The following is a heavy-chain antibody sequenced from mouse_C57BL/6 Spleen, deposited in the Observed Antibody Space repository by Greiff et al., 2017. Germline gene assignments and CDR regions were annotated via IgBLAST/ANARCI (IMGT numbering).Heavy chain of an antibody. CDR1: GYTFTSYT. CDR2: INPSSGYT. J-gene: IGHJ2*01. CDR3: AREGVTTVVPFDY. V-gene: IGHV1-4*01. Sequence: QVQLKESGAELARPGASVKMSCKASGYTFTSYTMHWVKQRPGQGLEWIGYINPSSGYTKYNQKFKDKATLTADKSSSTAYMQLSSLTSEDSAVYYCAREGVTTVVPFDYWGQGTTLTVSS. D-gene: IGHD1-1*01.